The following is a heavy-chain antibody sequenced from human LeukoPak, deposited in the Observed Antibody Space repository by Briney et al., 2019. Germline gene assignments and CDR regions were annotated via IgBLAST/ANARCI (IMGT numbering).Heavy chain of an antibody. V-gene: IGHV4-38-2*01. D-gene: IGHD4-17*01. CDR1: GYSISSDYY. Sequence: PETLSLTCAVSGYSISSDYYWGWIRQPPGKGLELIGSIYHRGTTYYNPSLKSRVTISIDTSKNQFSLKLSSVTAADTAVYYCTRLRGVTTYYFDYWGQGTLVTVSS. CDR2: IYHRGTT. CDR3: TRLRGVTTYYFDY. J-gene: IGHJ4*02.